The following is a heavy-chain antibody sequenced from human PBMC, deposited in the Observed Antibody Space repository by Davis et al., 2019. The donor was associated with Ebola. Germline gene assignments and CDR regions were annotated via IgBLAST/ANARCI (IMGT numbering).Heavy chain of an antibody. CDR2: IYYTGSS. CDR3: ARDLAAAGTGWFDP. D-gene: IGHD6-13*01. V-gene: IGHV4-59*01. J-gene: IGHJ5*02. Sequence: GSLRLSCTVSGGSISGYYWSWIRQAPGKGLEWIGYIYYTGSSNYNPSLKSRVTMSVDTSKNEFSLKLSSVTAADTAMYYCARDLAAAGTGWFDPWGQGTLVTVSS. CDR1: GGSISGYY.